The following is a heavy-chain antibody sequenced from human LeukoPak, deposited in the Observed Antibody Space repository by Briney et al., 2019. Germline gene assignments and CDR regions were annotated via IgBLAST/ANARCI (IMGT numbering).Heavy chain of an antibody. D-gene: IGHD1-26*01. CDR1: GYTFTSYD. CDR3: ARAEGAFRVDY. J-gene: IGHJ4*02. Sequence: GASVKVSCKASGYTFTSYDINWVRQATGQGLEWMGWMNPNSGGTNYAQKFQGRVTMTRDTSISTAYMELSRLRSDDTAVYYCARAEGAFRVDYWGQGTLVTVSS. CDR2: MNPNSGGT. V-gene: IGHV1-2*02.